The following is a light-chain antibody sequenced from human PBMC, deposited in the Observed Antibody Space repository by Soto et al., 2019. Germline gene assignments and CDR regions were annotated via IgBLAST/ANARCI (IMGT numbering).Light chain of an antibody. J-gene: IGKJ4*01. CDR3: HQYDRSPLT. CDR1: QSVSSSY. V-gene: IGKV3-20*01. Sequence: EIVLTKSPGTLSLSPGERATLSCRASQSVSSSYLAWYQQKPGQAPRLLIYGASSRATGIPDRFSGSGSGTDFTLTIRRLETEDVAVYYCHQYDRSPLTFCGGTKVEIK. CDR2: GAS.